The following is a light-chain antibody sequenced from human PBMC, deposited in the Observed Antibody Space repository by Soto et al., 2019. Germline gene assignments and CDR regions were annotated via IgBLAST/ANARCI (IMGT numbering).Light chain of an antibody. CDR3: HWYITYRA. CDR1: QSIGTW. CDR2: KAT. Sequence: DIQMTQSPSTLSASVGDRVTITCRASQSIGTWLAWHQQKPGKAPKLLVYKATTLENGVRSRFSGSGSGTEFTLTISSLHDDDFSTYYCHWYITYRAFGQGTKVEI. V-gene: IGKV1-5*03. J-gene: IGKJ1*01.